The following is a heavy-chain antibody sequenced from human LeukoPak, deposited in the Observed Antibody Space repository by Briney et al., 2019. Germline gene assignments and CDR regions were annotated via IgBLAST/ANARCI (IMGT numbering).Heavy chain of an antibody. Sequence: GASVKVSCKASGYTFTSYGISWVRQAPGQGLEWMGWISAYNGNTNYAQKLQGRVTMTTDTSTSTAYMELRSLRSDDTAVYYCARDLPQDYHDSSPAPDYWGQGTLVIVSS. CDR1: GYTFTSYG. CDR2: ISAYNGNT. CDR3: ARDLPQDYHDSSPAPDY. D-gene: IGHD3-22*01. J-gene: IGHJ4*02. V-gene: IGHV1-18*01.